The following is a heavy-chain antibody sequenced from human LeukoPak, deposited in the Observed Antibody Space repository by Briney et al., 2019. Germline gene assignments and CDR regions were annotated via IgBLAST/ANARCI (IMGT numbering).Heavy chain of an antibody. CDR3: AAVSTQRSSWYDYYYMDV. Sequence: GGSLRLSCAASGFTFSDYYMTWIRQAPGKGLEWVSYISSSGSDIKYAASVKGRFSISRDNAKSSLYLQMNSLRVEDTAAYYCAAVSTQRSSWYDYYYMDVWGKGTTVTVSS. D-gene: IGHD6-25*01. J-gene: IGHJ6*03. CDR2: ISSSGSDI. CDR1: GFTFSDYY. V-gene: IGHV3-11*01.